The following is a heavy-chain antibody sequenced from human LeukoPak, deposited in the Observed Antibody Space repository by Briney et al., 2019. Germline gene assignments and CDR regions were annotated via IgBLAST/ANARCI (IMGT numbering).Heavy chain of an antibody. CDR1: GGSISSSSYY. CDR3: VRPYHYDSGSRGTAFDI. D-gene: IGHD3-10*01. CDR2: IYDSRST. V-gene: IGHV4-39*01. Sequence: KSSETLSLTCTVFGGSISSSSYYWGWIRQPQGKGLEWIASIYDSRSTYYHPSLKSRLTISVDTSKNQFSLNLSSVTAADTAIYYCVRPYHYDSGSRGTAFDIWGQGTMVTVSS. J-gene: IGHJ3*02.